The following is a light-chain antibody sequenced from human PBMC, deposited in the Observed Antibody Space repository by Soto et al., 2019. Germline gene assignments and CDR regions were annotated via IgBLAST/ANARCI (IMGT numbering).Light chain of an antibody. V-gene: IGKV1-9*01. CDR2: AAS. CDR1: QDISSH. Sequence: DIQLTQSPSFLSASVGDRVTITCRASQDISSHLAWYQQKPGKAPKLLIYAASTLQSGVPAGFGGSGSGTEFTLIFTSLQAGNFATYYCQQVNTYPLTFGGGTKVEIK. CDR3: QQVNTYPLT. J-gene: IGKJ4*01.